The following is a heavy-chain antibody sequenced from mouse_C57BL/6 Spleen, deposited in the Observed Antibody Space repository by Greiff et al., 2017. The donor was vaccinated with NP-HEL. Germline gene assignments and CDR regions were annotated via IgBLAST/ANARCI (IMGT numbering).Heavy chain of an antibody. J-gene: IGHJ4*01. V-gene: IGHV2-6*03. Sequence: VKLVEPGPGLVEPSQRLSITCTVSGFSFTSYGVPWVRQTPGTGLEWLVVIWSGGSTTYTSALISRMSISKHNSKSQVILKMNRLQTDDTAMYYCARGLRRAMDYWGQGTSVTVSS. CDR2: IWSGGST. CDR1: GFSFTSYG. CDR3: ARGLRRAMDY.